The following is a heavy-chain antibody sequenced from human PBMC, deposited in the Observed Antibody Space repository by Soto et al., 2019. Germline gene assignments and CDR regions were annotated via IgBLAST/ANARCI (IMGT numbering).Heavy chain of an antibody. Sequence: GGSLRLSCAASGFTFSGSAMHWVRQASGKGLEWVGRIRSKANSYATAYAASVKGRFTISRDDSKNTAYLQMNSLKTEDTAVYYCTRLRYDFWSGYYEESYSYGMDVWGPGTTVTVSS. CDR2: IRSKANSYAT. CDR1: GFTFSGSA. CDR3: TRLRYDFWSGYYEESYSYGMDV. J-gene: IGHJ6*02. D-gene: IGHD3-3*01. V-gene: IGHV3-73*01.